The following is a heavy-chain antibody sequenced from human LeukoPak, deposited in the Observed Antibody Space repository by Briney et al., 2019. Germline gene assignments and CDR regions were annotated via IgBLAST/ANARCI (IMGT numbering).Heavy chain of an antibody. CDR2: INHSGST. J-gene: IGHJ3*02. D-gene: IGHD3-9*01. Sequence: SETLSLTCTVSGGSISSGSYYWSWIRQPPGKGLEWIGEINHSGSTNYNPSLKSRVTISVDTSKNQFSLKLSSVTAADTAVYYCASTNWPVTVRYFDWLLSRGNAFDIWGQGTMVTVSS. CDR3: ASTNWPVTVRYFDWLLSRGNAFDI. CDR1: GGSISSGSYY. V-gene: IGHV4-39*07.